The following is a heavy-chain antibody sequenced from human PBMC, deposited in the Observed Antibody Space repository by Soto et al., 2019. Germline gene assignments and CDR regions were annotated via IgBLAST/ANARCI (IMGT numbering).Heavy chain of an antibody. CDR2: ISGSGGRT. D-gene: IGHD6-25*01. CDR1: GFTFSSYA. CDR3: AKGLGGTPAAEYFQH. J-gene: IGHJ1*01. V-gene: IGHV3-23*01. Sequence: EVQLLESGGGLVQPGGSLRLSCAASGFTFSSYAMSWVRQAPGKGLEWVSAISGSGGRTYYADSVKGRFTISRDNSKNTLSLQMKSLRAEDTAVYYCAKGLGGTPAAEYFQHWGEGTLVTVSS.